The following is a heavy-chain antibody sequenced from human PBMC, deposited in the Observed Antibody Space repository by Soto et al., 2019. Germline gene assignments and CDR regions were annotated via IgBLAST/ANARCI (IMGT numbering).Heavy chain of an antibody. CDR2: IDPSDSYT. D-gene: IGHD1-1*01. CDR1: GYSFTSYW. J-gene: IGHJ6*02. Sequence: GESLKISCKGSGYSFTSYWISWVRQMPGKGLEWMGRIDPSDSYTNYSPSFQGHVTISADKSISTAHLQWSSLKASDTAMYYCARPGTTGTYYYYYGMDVWGQGTTVTVSS. V-gene: IGHV5-10-1*01. CDR3: ARPGTTGTYYYYYGMDV.